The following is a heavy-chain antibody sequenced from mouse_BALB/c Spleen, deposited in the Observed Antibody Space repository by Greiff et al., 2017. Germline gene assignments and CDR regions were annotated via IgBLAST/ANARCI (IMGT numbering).Heavy chain of an antibody. D-gene: IGHD4-1*01. CDR2: ISSGSSTI. J-gene: IGHJ3*01. Sequence: EVKLVESGGGLVQPGGSRKLSCAASGFTFTSFGMHWVRQAPEKGLEWVAYISSGSSTIYYADTMKGRFTISRDNPKNTLFLQMTSLRSEDTAMYYCARNASDWDGGFAYWGQGTLVTVSA. CDR1: GFTFTSFG. CDR3: ARNASDWDGGFAY. V-gene: IGHV5-17*02.